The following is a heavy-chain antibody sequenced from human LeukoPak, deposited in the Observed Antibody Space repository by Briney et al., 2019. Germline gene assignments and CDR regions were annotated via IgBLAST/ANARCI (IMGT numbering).Heavy chain of an antibody. D-gene: IGHD1-26*01. CDR1: GYTFTSYD. Sequence: ASVKVSCKASGYTFTSYDINWVRQATGQGLEWMGWMNPNSGSTGYAQKFQGRVTITRNTSISTAYLELSSLRSEDTAVYYCARALREYGGATIKYYFDYWGQGTLVTVSS. V-gene: IGHV1-8*03. CDR3: ARALREYGGATIKYYFDY. CDR2: MNPNSGST. J-gene: IGHJ4*02.